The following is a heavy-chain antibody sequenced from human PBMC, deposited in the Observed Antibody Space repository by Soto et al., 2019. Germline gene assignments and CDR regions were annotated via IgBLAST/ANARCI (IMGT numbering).Heavy chain of an antibody. D-gene: IGHD3-22*01. CDR1: GFSLSTSGVG. CDR2: IYWDDGK. CDR3: AQSTNYYDSSDPRRSFEY. Sequence: SGPTLVNPTQTLTLTCTFSGFSLSTSGVGVAWIRQPPGKALEWLALIYWDDGKRYSPSLKTRLNITKDTSKNQVVLTLTKVDPVDTDTYYCAQSTNYYDSSDPRRSFEYWGQGTLVTVSS. V-gene: IGHV2-5*02. J-gene: IGHJ4*02.